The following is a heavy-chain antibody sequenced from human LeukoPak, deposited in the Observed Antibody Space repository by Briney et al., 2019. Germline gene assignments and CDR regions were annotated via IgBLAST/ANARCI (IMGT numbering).Heavy chain of an antibody. CDR3: ATIKRGSIYGYFDF. Sequence: SETLSLTCTISGVSISSHYWSWIRQPPGKGLEWIGYMFDSENTKDNPSLKSRITLSADTSRDQFSLRLNSVTAADTAVYYCATIKRGSIYGYFDFWGQGIQVTVSS. D-gene: IGHD5-18*01. CDR1: GVSISSHY. V-gene: IGHV4-59*11. J-gene: IGHJ4*02. CDR2: MFDSENT.